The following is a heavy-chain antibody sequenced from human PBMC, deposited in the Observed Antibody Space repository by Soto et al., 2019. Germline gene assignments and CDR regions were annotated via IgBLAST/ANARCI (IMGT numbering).Heavy chain of an antibody. Sequence: PGGSLRLSCAASRFTFSSLAMSWVRQAPGKGLEWVSVISASGSSTYYADSVKGRFTISRDNSKNTLYLQMNSLRAEDTAVYYYARGDAFKWSTHGAFDIWGQGTMVTVSS. J-gene: IGHJ3*02. D-gene: IGHD2-15*01. CDR1: RFTFSSLA. CDR3: ARGDAFKWSTHGAFDI. CDR2: ISASGSST. V-gene: IGHV3-23*01.